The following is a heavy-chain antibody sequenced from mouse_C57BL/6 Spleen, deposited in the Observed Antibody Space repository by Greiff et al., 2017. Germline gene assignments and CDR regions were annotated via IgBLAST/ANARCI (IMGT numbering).Heavy chain of an antibody. CDR1: GYTFTSYA. CDR2: IYPRSGNT. Sequence: QVLLQQSGAELARPGASVKLSCQASGYTFTSYAISWVQQTTGQGLEWIGEIYPRSGNTYYTEKLKGNATLTADQSSSTAYMEVRSLTSEDSAVYFCANHYKGNWGQGTTLTVSS. D-gene: IGHD1-2*01. J-gene: IGHJ2*01. V-gene: IGHV1-81*01. CDR3: ANHYKGN.